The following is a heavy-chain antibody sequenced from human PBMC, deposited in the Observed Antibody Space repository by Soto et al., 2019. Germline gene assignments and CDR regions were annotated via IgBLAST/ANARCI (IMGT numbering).Heavy chain of an antibody. V-gene: IGHV4-59*08. CDR3: ARHLPYCGGDCYSLDY. CDR1: GGSISSYY. Sequence: PSETLSLTCTVSGGSISSYYWSWIRQRPGKGLEWIGYIYYSASTNYSPSLKSRVTISVDTSKNQFSLNLSSVTAADTAVYYCARHLPYCGGDCYSLDYWGQGTLVTVSS. D-gene: IGHD2-21*02. CDR2: IYYSAST. J-gene: IGHJ4*02.